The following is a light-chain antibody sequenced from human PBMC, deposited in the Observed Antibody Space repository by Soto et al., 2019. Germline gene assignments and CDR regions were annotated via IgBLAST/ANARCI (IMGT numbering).Light chain of an antibody. CDR3: QKSNSAPVP. CDR2: AAS. Sequence: DIQLTQSPSALSASVGDRVTITCRASQGISNNLAWYQQKPGKAPKLLIYAASTLQSGVPSRFSGSGSGTDFTLTIASLQPEDVATYFCQKSNSAPVPFGQGTKLEI. J-gene: IGKJ2*01. CDR1: QGISNN. V-gene: IGKV1-27*01.